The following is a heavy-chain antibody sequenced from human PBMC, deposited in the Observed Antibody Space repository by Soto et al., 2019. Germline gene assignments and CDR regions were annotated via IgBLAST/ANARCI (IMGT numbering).Heavy chain of an antibody. CDR1: GFTFSSYA. V-gene: IGHV3-23*01. CDR2: ISGSGDST. Sequence: EVQLLDSGGGLVQPGGSLRLSFAASGFTFSSYAMNWVRQAPGKGLEWVSVISGSGDSTYYEDSVKGRFTISRDNSKNTLYLQMHSLSAEDTAGYYCAMRGPGTYFDYWGQGTLVTGSS. D-gene: IGHD6-13*01. J-gene: IGHJ4*02. CDR3: AMRGPGTYFDY.